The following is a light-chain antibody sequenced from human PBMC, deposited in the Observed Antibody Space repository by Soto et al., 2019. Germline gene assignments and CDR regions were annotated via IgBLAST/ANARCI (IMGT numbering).Light chain of an antibody. J-gene: IGKJ3*01. Sequence: EIVMTQSPATLSVSPGERATLSYRASQSINSNLAWYQHKPGQAPRLLIYGASTRATGIPATFSGSGSGTEFTLTISSLQSEDFAVYYCQQYNNWPFTFGPGTKVDIK. CDR3: QQYNNWPFT. CDR1: QSINSN. CDR2: GAS. V-gene: IGKV3-15*01.